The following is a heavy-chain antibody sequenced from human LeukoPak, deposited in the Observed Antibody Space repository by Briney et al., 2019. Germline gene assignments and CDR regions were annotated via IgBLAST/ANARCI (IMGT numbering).Heavy chain of an antibody. CDR1: GGTFSSYA. D-gene: IGHD2-2*01. CDR3: ARDNTGYCSSTSCPLFDP. V-gene: IGHV1-2*02. Sequence: GASVKVSCKASGGTFSSYAISWVRQAPGQGLEWMGWINPNSGGTNYAQKFQGRVTMTRDTSISTAYMELSRLRSDDTAVYYCARDNTGYCSSTSCPLFDPWGQGTLVTVSS. CDR2: INPNSGGT. J-gene: IGHJ5*02.